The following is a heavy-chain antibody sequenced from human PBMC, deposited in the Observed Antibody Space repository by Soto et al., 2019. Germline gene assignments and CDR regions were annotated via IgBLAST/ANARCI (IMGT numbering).Heavy chain of an antibody. CDR1: GFSFSDHY. CDR3: ARSLGIAVAGGYWFDP. CDR2: ISSSTFYT. Sequence: QVQLVESGGGLVKPGGSLRLSCAASGFSFSDHYMSWIRQAPGKGLEWVSYISSSTFYTNYADSVKGRFTISRDNAKNSLYLQMNSLRAEDTAVYYCARSLGIAVAGGYWFDPWGQGTLVTVSS. D-gene: IGHD6-19*01. J-gene: IGHJ5*02. V-gene: IGHV3-11*05.